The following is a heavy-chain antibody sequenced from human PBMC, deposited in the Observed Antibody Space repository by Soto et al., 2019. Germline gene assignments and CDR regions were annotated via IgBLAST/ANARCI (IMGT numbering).Heavy chain of an antibody. D-gene: IGHD2-21*02. J-gene: IGHJ5*02. CDR3: ARDLVVTAKCLDP. CDR2: IIPIYETV. Sequence: QVSLVQTGAEVKKAGSSVKVSCKASEGTFSSYGISWVRQAPGQGREWMGGIIPIYETVTYAQRFQGRLTISADESTSTAYMELSSLRPDDTAVYYCARDLVVTAKCLDPWGQGTLVTVSS. CDR1: EGTFSSYG. V-gene: IGHV1-69*01.